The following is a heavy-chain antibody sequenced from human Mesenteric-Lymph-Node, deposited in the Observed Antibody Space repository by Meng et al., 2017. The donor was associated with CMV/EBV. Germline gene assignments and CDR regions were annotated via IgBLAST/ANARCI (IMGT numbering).Heavy chain of an antibody. CDR3: ARLQWLVKYFDS. CDR1: GFTFSSFE. V-gene: IGHV3-48*03. CDR2: ISSSGTII. J-gene: IGHJ4*02. Sequence: GESLKISCAASGFTFSSFEMHWVRQAPGKALEWVSRISSSGTIIYYADSVKGRFTISRDNSKNTQYLQMNSLRAEDTAVYYCARLQWLVKYFDSWGQGTLVTVSS. D-gene: IGHD6-19*01.